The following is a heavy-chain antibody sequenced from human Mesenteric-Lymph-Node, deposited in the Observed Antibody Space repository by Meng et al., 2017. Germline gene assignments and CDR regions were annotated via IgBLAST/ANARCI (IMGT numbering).Heavy chain of an antibody. CDR1: CGSISIGTYY. CDR2: IHYSGST. V-gene: IGHV4-31*04. J-gene: IGHJ5*02. CDR3: ARYVFDSSSLYSNWFDP. Sequence: VRRQGAGPGPVTPYQTLSLTCTVSCGSISIGTYYWGWIRQLPGKGLEWIAYIHYSGSTYYSPSLKSRVTISVDTSKNQLSLKLSSMTAADTAVYYCARYVFDSSSLYSNWFDPWGQGTLVTVSS. D-gene: IGHD3-22*01.